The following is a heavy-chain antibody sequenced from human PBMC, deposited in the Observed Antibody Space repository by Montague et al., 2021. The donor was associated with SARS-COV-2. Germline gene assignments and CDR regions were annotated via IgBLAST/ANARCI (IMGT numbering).Heavy chain of an antibody. CDR2: NYYTGNT. CDR3: ARLKRYFDSSGSPSAFDF. J-gene: IGHJ3*01. V-gene: IGHV4-39*02. Sequence: SETLSLTCTVSGGSITNNIYYWAWMRQRPGMGLEWIVSNYYTGNTYYNLSLKSPVTVSVVTSKNHFTLKLSSVTAAETAVYYCARLKRYFDSSGSPSAFDFWGQGTTVTVSS. CDR1: GGSITNNIYY. D-gene: IGHD3-22*01.